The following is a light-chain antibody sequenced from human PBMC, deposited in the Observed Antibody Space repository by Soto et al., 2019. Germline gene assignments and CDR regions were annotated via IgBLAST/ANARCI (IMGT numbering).Light chain of an antibody. V-gene: IGLV2-14*03. CDR2: DVT. J-gene: IGLJ3*02. CDR3: CSDTTSGTLWV. Sequence: QSVLTQPASVSGSPGQSITISCTGTSSDVGGYNFVSWYQQYPGKAPKLMIYDVTSRPSGVSSRFSGSKSGNTASLTISGLQAEDEADYYCCSDTTSGTLWVLGGGTKLSVL. CDR1: SSDVGGYNF.